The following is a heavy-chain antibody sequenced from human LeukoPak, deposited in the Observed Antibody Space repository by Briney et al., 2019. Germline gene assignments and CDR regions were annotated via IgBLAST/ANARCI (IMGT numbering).Heavy chain of an antibody. J-gene: IGHJ4*02. Sequence: PSETLSLTCTVSGYSITSGYYWGWIRQPPGKGLEWIGSVYHSGSTFYNPSLKSRVTVLADPSKNQFSLKLTSATAADTAVYYCARDQDYYGSGSYGPDYWGQGILVTVSS. V-gene: IGHV4-38-2*02. D-gene: IGHD3-10*01. CDR1: GYSITSGYY. CDR3: ARDQDYYGSGSYGPDY. CDR2: VYHSGST.